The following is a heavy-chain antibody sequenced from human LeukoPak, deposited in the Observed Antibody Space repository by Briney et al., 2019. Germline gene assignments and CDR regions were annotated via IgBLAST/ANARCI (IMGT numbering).Heavy chain of an antibody. CDR1: GGSISSYY. V-gene: IGHV4-59*01. CDR2: IYYSGST. J-gene: IGHJ4*02. CDR3: ARGLDGWYGY. Sequence: SQTLSLTCTVSGGSISSYYWSWIRQPPGKGLEWIGYIYYSGSTNYNPSLKSRVTISVDTSKNQFSLKLSSVTAADTAVYYCARGLDGWYGYWGQGTLVTVSS. D-gene: IGHD6-19*01.